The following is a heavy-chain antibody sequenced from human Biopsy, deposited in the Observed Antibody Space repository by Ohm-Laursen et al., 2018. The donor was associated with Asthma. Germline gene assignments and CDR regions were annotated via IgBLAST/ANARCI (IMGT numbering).Heavy chain of an antibody. CDR1: GGSFSNFA. J-gene: IGHJ6*02. CDR2: LIPDLGSA. Sequence: GASVKVSCKTSGGSFSNFAISWVRQAPRQGLEWMGGLIPDLGSADYAQMFEGRVTITADESTSTAYMELSSLRSEDTAVYYCARGYSDSDRIVYYYSGMEVWGQGTTVTVSS. CDR3: ARGYSDSDRIVYYYSGMEV. D-gene: IGHD5-12*01. V-gene: IGHV1-69*13.